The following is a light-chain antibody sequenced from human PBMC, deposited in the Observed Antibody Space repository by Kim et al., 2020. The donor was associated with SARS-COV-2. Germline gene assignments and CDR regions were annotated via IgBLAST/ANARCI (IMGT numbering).Light chain of an antibody. Sequence: SSELTQDPAVSVALVQTVRITCQGDSLRTYYASWYQQKPGQAPVLVIYGKNNRPSGIPDRFSGSSSGNRASLTITGAQAEDEADYYCNSRDISGNHNYVFATGTKVTVL. J-gene: IGLJ1*01. V-gene: IGLV3-19*01. CDR1: SLRTYY. CDR3: NSRDISGNHNYV. CDR2: GKN.